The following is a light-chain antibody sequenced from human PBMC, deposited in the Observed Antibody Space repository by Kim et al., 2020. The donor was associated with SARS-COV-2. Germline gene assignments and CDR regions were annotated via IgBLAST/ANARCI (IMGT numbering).Light chain of an antibody. Sequence: SPRERATLTCGASQSVSSNYIAWYQQKPGLAPRLLIYDASSRATGIPDRFSGSGYGTDFTLTISRLEPEDFAVYYCQQYGSSLKTFGQGTKVDIK. J-gene: IGKJ1*01. CDR1: QSVSSNY. CDR2: DAS. CDR3: QQYGSSLKT. V-gene: IGKV3D-20*01.